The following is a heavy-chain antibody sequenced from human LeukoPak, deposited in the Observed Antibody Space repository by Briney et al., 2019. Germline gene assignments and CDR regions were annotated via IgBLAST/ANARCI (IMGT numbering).Heavy chain of an antibody. Sequence: GFLRISCLVSGFTLRNFQMTLIRQAPGKGLGWVSYISASGETTYYGDSVRGRFTISRDNAKNSLYLDMNTLKAEDTAVYYCARDPSWEILSYFDYWGQGTLVTVSS. J-gene: IGHJ4*02. D-gene: IGHD1-26*01. CDR3: ARDPSWEILSYFDY. CDR2: ISASGETT. V-gene: IGHV3-11*04. CDR1: GFTLRNFQ.